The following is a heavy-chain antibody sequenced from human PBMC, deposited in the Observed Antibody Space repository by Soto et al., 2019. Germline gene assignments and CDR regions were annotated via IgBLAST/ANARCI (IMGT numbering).Heavy chain of an antibody. Sequence: GGSLRLSCAASGFTFSNAWMSWVRQAPGKGLEWVGRIKSKTDGGTTDYAAPVKGRFTISREDSKNKLYLQMNSLKTEDTAVYYCTTELRWRYDFWSGYSPHPYYYYMDVWGKGTTVTVSS. D-gene: IGHD3-3*01. CDR2: IKSKTDGGTT. CDR1: GFTFSNAW. CDR3: TTELRWRYDFWSGYSPHPYYYYMDV. J-gene: IGHJ6*03. V-gene: IGHV3-15*01.